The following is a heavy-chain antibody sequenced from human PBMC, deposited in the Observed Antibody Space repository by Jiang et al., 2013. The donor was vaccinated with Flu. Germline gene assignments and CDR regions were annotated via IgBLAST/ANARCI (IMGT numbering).Heavy chain of an antibody. CDR2: IYYSGST. CDR1: GGSISSSSYY. Sequence: PGLVKPSETPSLTCTVSGGSISSSSYYWGWIRQPPGKGLEWIGSIYYSGSTYYNPSLKSRVTISVDTSKNQFSLKLSSVTAADTAVYYCARPTWIQLWDAFDIWGQGTMVTVSS. V-gene: IGHV4-39*01. J-gene: IGHJ3*02. CDR3: ARPTWIQLWDAFDI. D-gene: IGHD5-18*01.